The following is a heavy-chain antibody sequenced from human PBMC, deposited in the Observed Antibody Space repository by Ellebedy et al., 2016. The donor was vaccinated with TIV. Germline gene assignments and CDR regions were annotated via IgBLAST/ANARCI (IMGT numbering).Heavy chain of an antibody. D-gene: IGHD2-2*01. J-gene: IGHJ5*02. Sequence: MPSETLSLTCAVYGVSFSGNYWTWIRQPPGKGLEWIAEINHRESTNHNPSLKSRVTVSVDTSKNQFSLKLNSMTAADTAVYYCARSPVPAARGVGWFDPWGQGTLVTVSS. V-gene: IGHV4-34*01. CDR1: GVSFSGNY. CDR2: INHREST. CDR3: ARSPVPAARGVGWFDP.